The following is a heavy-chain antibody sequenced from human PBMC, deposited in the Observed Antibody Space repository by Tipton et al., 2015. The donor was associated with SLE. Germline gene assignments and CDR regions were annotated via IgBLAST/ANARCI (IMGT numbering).Heavy chain of an antibody. CDR1: GGSISSYY. CDR2: IYYSGST. J-gene: IGHJ3*02. CDR3: ARGAATPGMARTFDI. V-gene: IGHV4-59*01. Sequence: TLSLTCTVSGGSISSYYWSWIRQPPGKGLEWIGYIYYSGSTNYNPSLKSRVTISVDTSKNQFSLKLSSVTAADTAVYYCARGAATPGMARTFDIWVQGTVVTVSS. D-gene: IGHD6-13*01.